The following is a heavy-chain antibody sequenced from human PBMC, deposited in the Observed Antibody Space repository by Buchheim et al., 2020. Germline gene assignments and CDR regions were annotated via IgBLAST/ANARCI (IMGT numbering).Heavy chain of an antibody. CDR3: ARDVEMAPGY. J-gene: IGHJ4*02. CDR1: GFTFSSYG. CDR2: IWSDGSNK. V-gene: IGHV3-33*01. D-gene: IGHD5-24*01. Sequence: QVQLVESGGGVVQPGRSLRLSCAASGFTFSSYGMHWVRQAPGKGLEWVAVIWSDGSNKYYADSVKGRFSISRDNSKNTMYPQMNSLRAEDTAVYYCARDVEMAPGYWGQGTL.